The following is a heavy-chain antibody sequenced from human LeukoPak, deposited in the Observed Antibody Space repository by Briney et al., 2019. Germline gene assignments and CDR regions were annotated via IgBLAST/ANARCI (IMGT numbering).Heavy chain of an antibody. CDR2: ISSSSSYI. J-gene: IGHJ4*02. CDR3: ARCQRGGNSVDY. V-gene: IGHV3-21*01. D-gene: IGHD4-23*01. CDR1: GFTFSSYS. Sequence: GGSLRLSCAASGFTFSSYSMTWVRQAPGKGLEWVSSISSSSSYIYYADSVKGRFTISRDNAKNSLYLQMNSPRAEDTAVYYCARCQRGGNSVDYWGQGTLVTVSS.